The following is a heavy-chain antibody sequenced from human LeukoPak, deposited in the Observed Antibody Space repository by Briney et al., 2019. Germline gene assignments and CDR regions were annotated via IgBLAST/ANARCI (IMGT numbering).Heavy chain of an antibody. CDR1: GFTFSSYA. J-gene: IGHJ4*02. CDR3: ARANPPGISFFDY. CDR2: ISSSSSSI. D-gene: IGHD2-15*01. Sequence: GGSLRLSCAASGFTFSSYAMSWVRQAPGKGLEWVSSISSSSSSIYYADSVKGRFTISRDNAKNSLYLQMNSLRAEDTAVYYCARANPPGISFFDYWGQGTLVAVSS. V-gene: IGHV3-21*01.